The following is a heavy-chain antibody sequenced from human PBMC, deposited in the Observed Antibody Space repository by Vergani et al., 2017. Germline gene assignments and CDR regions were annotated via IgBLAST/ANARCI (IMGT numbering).Heavy chain of an antibody. Sequence: EVQLLESGGGLVQPGGSLRLTCAASEFTFSNYAMNWVRQAPGKGLEWVSGISGSGVSAYYTDSVKGRFTISRDNSKNTLYLQMNSLRAEDTAVYYCAKDTIAVAGTGGGDYWGQGTLVTVSS. J-gene: IGHJ4*02. CDR3: AKDTIAVAGTGGGDY. D-gene: IGHD6-19*01. V-gene: IGHV3-23*01. CDR1: EFTFSNYA. CDR2: ISGSGVSA.